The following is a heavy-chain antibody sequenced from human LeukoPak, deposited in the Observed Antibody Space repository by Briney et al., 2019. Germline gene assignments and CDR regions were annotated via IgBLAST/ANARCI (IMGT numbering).Heavy chain of an antibody. CDR3: GYCSSTSCALISYSDL. CDR1: GGSFSGYY. V-gene: IGHV4-34*01. D-gene: IGHD2-2*01. CDR2: INHSGST. Sequence: SETLSLTCAVYGGSFSGYYWSWIRQPPGKGLEWMGEINHSGSTSDNPSLKSRVTISVDTSKNQFFLELSSVTAADTAVYYCGYCSSTSCALISYSDLWGRGTLVTVSS. J-gene: IGHJ2*01.